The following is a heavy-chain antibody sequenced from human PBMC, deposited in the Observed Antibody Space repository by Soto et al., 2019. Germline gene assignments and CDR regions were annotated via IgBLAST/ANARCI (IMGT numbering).Heavy chain of an antibody. CDR1: GFTFSSYW. D-gene: IGHD6-25*01. Sequence: EVQLVESGGGLVQPGGSLRLSCAASGFTFSSYWMSWVRQAPGKGLEWVANIKQDGSEKYYVDSVKGRFTISRENAKNSLYLQMNSLRAEDTAVYYCAGEPRARYSSVPRAFDIWGQGTMVTVSS. CDR2: IKQDGSEK. CDR3: AGEPRARYSSVPRAFDI. V-gene: IGHV3-7*01. J-gene: IGHJ3*02.